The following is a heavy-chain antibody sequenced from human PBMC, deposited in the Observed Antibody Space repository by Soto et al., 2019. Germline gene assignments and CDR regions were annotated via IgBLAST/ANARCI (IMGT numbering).Heavy chain of an antibody. D-gene: IGHD5-12*01. CDR3: AKDMYACYGESGYPQHYNYAMDV. Sequence: GGSLRLSCSASGFTFSNYAMTWVRQAPGKXLEWVSTISGRGETIYYTDSVKGRVTISRDNSKNTLYLQMNIPGAEDTAVYYCAKDMYACYGESGYPQHYNYAMDVWGQGTTVTVSS. CDR1: GFTFSNYA. J-gene: IGHJ6*02. CDR2: ISGRGETI. V-gene: IGHV3-23*01.